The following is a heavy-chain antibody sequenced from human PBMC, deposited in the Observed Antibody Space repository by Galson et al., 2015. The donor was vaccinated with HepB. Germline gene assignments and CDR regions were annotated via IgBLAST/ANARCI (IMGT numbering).Heavy chain of an antibody. D-gene: IGHD3-3*01. Sequence: SLRLSCAASGFTFSDYYMSWIRQAPGKGLEWVSYISSSSSYTNYADSVKGRFTISRDNAKNSLYLQMNSLRAEDTAVYYCARDAHTPATLIFGGTYGMDVWGQGTTVTVSS. CDR2: ISSSSSYT. CDR3: ARDAHTPATLIFGGTYGMDV. V-gene: IGHV3-11*06. CDR1: GFTFSDYY. J-gene: IGHJ6*02.